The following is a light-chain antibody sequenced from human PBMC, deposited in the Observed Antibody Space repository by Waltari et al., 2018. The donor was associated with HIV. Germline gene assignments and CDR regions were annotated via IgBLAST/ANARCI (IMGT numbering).Light chain of an antibody. V-gene: IGLV1-44*01. J-gene: IGLJ2*01. CDR3: AAWDDSLKVV. CDR2: SNN. Sequence: QSVLTQPPSASGTPGQRVTISCSGSSSNIGRNTVNWYQQLPGTAPKLLIYSNNQRPSGVPDRFSGSKSGTSASLAISGLQFEDEADYYCAAWDDSLKVVFGGGTKLTVL. CDR1: SSNIGRNT.